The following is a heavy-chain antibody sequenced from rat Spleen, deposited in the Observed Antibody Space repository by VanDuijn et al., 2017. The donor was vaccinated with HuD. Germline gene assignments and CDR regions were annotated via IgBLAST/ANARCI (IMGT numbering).Heavy chain of an antibody. CDR1: GFTFSNYG. D-gene: IGHD1-2*01. CDR2: ISDTGDFS. Sequence: EVQLVESDGGLVQPGRSLKLSCAASGFTFSNYGMAWVCQTPTKGLEWIASISDTGDFSYYPDSVKGRFTISRDNANSALHLQMNSLRSEDTATYYCTRDPSITIATVSIPFDYWGQGVMVTVSS. V-gene: IGHV5-29*01. CDR3: TRDPSITIATVSIPFDY. J-gene: IGHJ2*01.